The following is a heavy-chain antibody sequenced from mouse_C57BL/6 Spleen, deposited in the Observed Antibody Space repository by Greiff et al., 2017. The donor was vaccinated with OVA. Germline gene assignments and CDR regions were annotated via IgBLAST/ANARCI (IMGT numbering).Heavy chain of an antibody. Sequence: VQLQQPGAELVKPGASVTLSCKASGYTFTSYWMHWVKQRPGRGLEWIGRIDPNSGGTKYNEKFKSKATLTVDKPSSTAYMQLSSLTSEDSAVYYCARRETFYAMDYWGQGTSVTVSS. CDR2: IDPNSGGT. V-gene: IGHV1-72*01. CDR1: GYTFTSYW. CDR3: ARRETFYAMDY. J-gene: IGHJ4*01.